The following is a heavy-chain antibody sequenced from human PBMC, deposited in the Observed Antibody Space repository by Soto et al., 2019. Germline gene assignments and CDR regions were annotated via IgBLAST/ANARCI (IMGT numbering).Heavy chain of an antibody. Sequence: PGESLKISCKGSGYSFTSYWIGWVRQMPGKGLEWMGIIYPGDSDTRYSPSFQGQVTISADKSISTAYLQWSSLKASDTAMYYCARRRGYSYGYGPFPGYYYGMDVWGRGTTVTVSS. V-gene: IGHV5-51*01. CDR3: ARRRGYSYGYGPFPGYYYGMDV. J-gene: IGHJ6*02. D-gene: IGHD5-18*01. CDR2: IYPGDSDT. CDR1: GYSFTSYW.